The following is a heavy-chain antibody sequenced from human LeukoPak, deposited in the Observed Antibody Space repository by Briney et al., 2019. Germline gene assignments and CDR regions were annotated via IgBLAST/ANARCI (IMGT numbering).Heavy chain of an antibody. D-gene: IGHD3-10*01. CDR3: AATSIRMVQRIIYYGKDV. CDR1: GFTNSNSS. J-gene: IGHJ6*02. CDR2: IVVGTGKT. V-gene: IGHV1-58*01. Sequence: ASVKVSCKASGFTNSNSSVQWVRQARGQRPEWIGWIVVGTGKTNYAQRLQERVTISRDMSTGTVDMELSSLRSEDTAVHYCAATSIRMVQRIIYYGKDVWGQGTTVTVSS.